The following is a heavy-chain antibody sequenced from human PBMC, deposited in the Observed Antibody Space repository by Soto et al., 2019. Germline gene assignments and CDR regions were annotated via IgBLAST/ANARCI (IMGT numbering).Heavy chain of an antibody. Sequence: ASVKVSCKASGYTFTSYYMHWVRQAPGQGLEWMGIINPSGGSTSYAQKFQGRVTMTRDTSTSTVYMELSSLRSEDTAVYYCARGDIVLVPAATGYYYYGKDVWGQGTTVTVSS. D-gene: IGHD2-2*01. J-gene: IGHJ6*02. CDR3: ARGDIVLVPAATGYYYYGKDV. CDR1: GYTFTSYY. V-gene: IGHV1-46*01. CDR2: INPSGGST.